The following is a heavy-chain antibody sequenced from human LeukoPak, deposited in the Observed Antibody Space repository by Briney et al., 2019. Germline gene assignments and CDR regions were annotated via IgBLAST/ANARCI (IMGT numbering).Heavy chain of an antibody. CDR3: AKLPLRFLEWYYYMDV. CDR1: GFTFSSYA. D-gene: IGHD3-3*01. CDR2: ISGSGGST. J-gene: IGHJ6*03. V-gene: IGHV3-23*01. Sequence: GGSLRLSCAASGFTFSSYAMSWVRQAPEKGLEWVSAISGSGGSTYADSVKGRFTISRDNSKNTLYLQMNSLRAEDTAVYYCAKLPLRFLEWYYYMDVWGKGTTVTVSS.